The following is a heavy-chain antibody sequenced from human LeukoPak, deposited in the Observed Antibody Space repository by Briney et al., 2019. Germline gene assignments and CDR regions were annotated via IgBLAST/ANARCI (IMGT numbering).Heavy chain of an antibody. D-gene: IGHD6-13*01. Sequence: SETLSLTCAVYGGSFSGYYWSWIRQPPGKGLEWIGYIYYSGSTNYNPSLKSRVTISVDTSKNQFSLKLSSVTAADTAVYYCARETQYSSSWYIDYWGQGTLVTVSS. V-gene: IGHV4-59*01. CDR3: ARETQYSSSWYIDY. J-gene: IGHJ4*02. CDR1: GGSFSGYY. CDR2: IYYSGST.